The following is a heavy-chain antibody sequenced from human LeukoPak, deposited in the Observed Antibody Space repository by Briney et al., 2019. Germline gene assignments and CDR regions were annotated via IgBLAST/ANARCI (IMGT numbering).Heavy chain of an antibody. CDR2: ISSSSNYI. V-gene: IGHV3-21*01. D-gene: IGHD6-13*01. J-gene: IGHJ4*02. CDR1: GFTFSSYS. Sequence: PGGSLRLSCAASGFTFSSYSMNWVRQAPGKGLEWVSSISSSSNYIYYADSMKGRFTISRDNAKNLLYLQMNGLRAEDTAVYFCARATGYDATFDYWGQGTLVTVSS. CDR3: ARATGYDATFDY.